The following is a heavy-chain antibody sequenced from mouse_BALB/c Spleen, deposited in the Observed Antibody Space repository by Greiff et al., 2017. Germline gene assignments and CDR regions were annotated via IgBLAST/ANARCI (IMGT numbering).Heavy chain of an antibody. Sequence: EVQLQQSGGDLVKPGGSLKLSCAASGFTFSSYGMSWVRQTPDKRLEWVATISSGGSYTYYPDSVKGRFTISRDNAKNTLYLQMSSLKSEDTAMYYCAVRSYYAMDYWGQGTSVTVSS. V-gene: IGHV5-6*01. CDR2: ISSGGSYT. D-gene: IGHD2-14*01. CDR3: AVRSYYAMDY. J-gene: IGHJ4*01. CDR1: GFTFSSYG.